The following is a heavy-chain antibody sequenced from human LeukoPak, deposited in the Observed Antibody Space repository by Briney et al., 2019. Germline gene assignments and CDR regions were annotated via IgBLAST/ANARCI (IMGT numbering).Heavy chain of an antibody. D-gene: IGHD3-9*01. CDR1: GFTFSSYS. J-gene: IGHJ6*04. CDR2: ISSSSSYK. Sequence: GGSLRLSCAASGFTFSSYSMNWVRQAPGKGLEWVSSISSSSSYKYYADSVKGRFTISRANAKNSLYLQMNSLRAEDTAVYYCAGLVIRTYYYYGMDVWGKGTTVTVSS. V-gene: IGHV3-21*01. CDR3: AGLVIRTYYYYGMDV.